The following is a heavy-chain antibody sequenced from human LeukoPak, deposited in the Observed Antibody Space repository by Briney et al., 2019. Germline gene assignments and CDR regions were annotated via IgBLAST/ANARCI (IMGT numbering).Heavy chain of an antibody. D-gene: IGHD5-24*01. Sequence: GGSLRLSCAASGFTFSRYAMSWVRQAPGKGLEWVCGISSSGESPYYADSVKGRFTISRDNSKNTLYLEINSLRAEDTAVYYCAKKSSDGYNPFDYLGQGTLVTVSS. V-gene: IGHV3-23*01. CDR1: GFTFSRYA. J-gene: IGHJ4*02. CDR3: AKKSSDGYNPFDY. CDR2: ISSSGESP.